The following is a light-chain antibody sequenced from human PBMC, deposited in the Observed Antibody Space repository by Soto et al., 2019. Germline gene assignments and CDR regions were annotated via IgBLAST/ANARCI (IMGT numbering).Light chain of an antibody. CDR3: CLSPGSLTWL. V-gene: IGLV2-11*01. CDR2: EVN. Sequence: SALTQPRSVSGSPGQSVTIPCTATGSDVGDSSHVSWYQLHPGKAPKLMIYEVNNRPSGVPDRFSGSKSGSTASLTISGLQAEDEAEYYCCLSPGSLTWLFGGGTKLTVL. CDR1: GSDVGDSSH. J-gene: IGLJ3*02.